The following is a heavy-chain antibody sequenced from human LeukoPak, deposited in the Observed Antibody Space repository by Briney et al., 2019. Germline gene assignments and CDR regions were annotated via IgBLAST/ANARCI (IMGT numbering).Heavy chain of an antibody. J-gene: IGHJ4*02. V-gene: IGHV1-69*05. CDR1: GGTFSSYA. D-gene: IGHD6-19*01. CDR2: IIPIFGTA. CDR3: ARDGSGGWNSIDY. Sequence: SVKVSCKASGGTFSSYAISWVRQAPGQGLEWMGGIIPIFGTANYAQKFQGRVTITTDESTSTAYMELSSLRSEDTAVYYCARDGSGGWNSIDYWGQGTLVTVSS.